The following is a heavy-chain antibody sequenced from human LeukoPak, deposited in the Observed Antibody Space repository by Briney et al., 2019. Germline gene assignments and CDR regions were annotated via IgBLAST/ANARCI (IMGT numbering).Heavy chain of an antibody. D-gene: IGHD5-18*01. Sequence: PSETLSLTCTISGGSITSSSYYWGWIRQPPGKGLEWIGSSYYSGSTYYNPSLKNRVTISVDTSKNQFSLKLSSVTAADTAVYYCARASAMVKVGFDYWGQGTLVTVSS. CDR1: GGSITSSSYY. J-gene: IGHJ4*02. CDR3: ARASAMVKVGFDY. V-gene: IGHV4-39*01. CDR2: SYYSGST.